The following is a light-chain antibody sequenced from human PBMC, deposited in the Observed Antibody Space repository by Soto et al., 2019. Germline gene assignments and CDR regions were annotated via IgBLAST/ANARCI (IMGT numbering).Light chain of an antibody. V-gene: IGLV2-14*01. J-gene: IGLJ3*02. Sequence: QSALTQPASVSGSPGQSITISCTGTSSDVGGYNYVSWYQQHPCNAPKLMIYEVSKRTSGVSNRFSGSKSGNTASLTISGLQAEYEADYYCSSYTSSSTRVFGGGTKLTVL. CDR3: SSYTSSSTRV. CDR2: EVS. CDR1: SSDVGGYNY.